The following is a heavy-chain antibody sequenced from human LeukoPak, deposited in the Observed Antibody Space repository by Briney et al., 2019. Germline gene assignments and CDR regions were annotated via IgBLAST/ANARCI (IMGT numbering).Heavy chain of an antibody. CDR1: GGSISSYY. D-gene: IGHD6-6*01. V-gene: IGHV4-4*07. CDR3: ALSSIAARLAFDY. Sequence: PSETLSLTCTVSGGSISSYYWSWIQQPAGKGLEWIGRIYTSGSTNYNPSLKSRVTMSVDTSKNQFSLKLSSVTAADTAVYYCALSSIAARLAFDYWGQGTLVTVSS. J-gene: IGHJ4*02. CDR2: IYTSGST.